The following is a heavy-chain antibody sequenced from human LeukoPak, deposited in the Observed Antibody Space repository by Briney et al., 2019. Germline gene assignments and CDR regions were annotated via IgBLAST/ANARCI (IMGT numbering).Heavy chain of an antibody. J-gene: IGHJ3*02. CDR2: VGHRGSA. CDR3: ARQLKRGRVVTAHDAFDI. Sequence: SETLSFTCAVSGESFSAFFWRWIRQPPGKGLEWIGDVGHRGSADYNPSLKSRVTVSADPSKTQFSLKLNSVTAADTAVYYCARQLKRGRVVTAHDAFDIWGQGTMVTVSS. V-gene: IGHV4-34*01. D-gene: IGHD2-21*02. CDR1: GESFSAFF.